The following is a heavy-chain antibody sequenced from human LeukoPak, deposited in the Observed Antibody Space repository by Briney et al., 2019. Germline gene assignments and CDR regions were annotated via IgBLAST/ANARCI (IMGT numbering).Heavy chain of an antibody. CDR3: ARTSVEMATPRGAFDI. V-gene: IGHV3-53*01. J-gene: IGHJ3*02. Sequence: GGSLRLSCAASGFTVSSNYMSWVRQAPGKGLEWVSVIYSGGSTYYADSVKGRFTISRDNSKNTLYLQMNSLRAEDTAVYYCARTSVEMATPRGAFDIWGQGTMVTVSS. D-gene: IGHD5-24*01. CDR1: GFTVSSNY. CDR2: IYSGGST.